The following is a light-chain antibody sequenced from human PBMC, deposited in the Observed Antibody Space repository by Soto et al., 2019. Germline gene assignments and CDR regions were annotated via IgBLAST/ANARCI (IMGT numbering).Light chain of an antibody. CDR2: SAS. J-gene: IGKJ3*01. CDR1: QSISIY. CDR3: QQSYSTPFT. Sequence: DLQMTQSPPSLSASVGDRVTITCRASQSISIYLNWYQQKPGKAPKVLIYSASSLQSGVPSSFSGSGSGTDFTLTISSLQPEDFATYYCQQSYSTPFTFGPGTRVDIK. V-gene: IGKV1-39*01.